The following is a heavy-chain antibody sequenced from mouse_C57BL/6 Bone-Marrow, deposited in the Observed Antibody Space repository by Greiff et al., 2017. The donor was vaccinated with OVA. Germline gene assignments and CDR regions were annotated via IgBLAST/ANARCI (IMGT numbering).Heavy chain of an antibody. CDR3: AIYGNYLFAY. V-gene: IGHV5-9*01. J-gene: IGHJ3*01. Sequence: EVKLVESGGGLVKPGGSLKLSCAASGFTFSSYTMSWVRQTPEKRLEWVATISGGGGNTYYPDSVKGRFTISSDNAKNTLYLQMSSLRSEDTALYYCAIYGNYLFAYWGQGTLVTVSA. D-gene: IGHD2-1*01. CDR2: ISGGGGNT. CDR1: GFTFSSYT.